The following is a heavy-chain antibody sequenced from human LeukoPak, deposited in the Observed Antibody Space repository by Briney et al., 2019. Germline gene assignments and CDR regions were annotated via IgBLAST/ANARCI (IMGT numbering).Heavy chain of an antibody. CDR2: IKEDGSEK. CDR3: AREGAVPGNPFDY. CDR1: GFTFSVFW. D-gene: IGHD6-19*01. Sequence: GGSLRLSCVDSGFTFSVFWMGWVRRAPGKGLEWVATIKEDGSEKYYVDSVKGRFTISRDNAKNTLYLEMSSLRAEDTAVYYCAREGAVPGNPFDYWGQGTLVTVSS. J-gene: IGHJ4*02. V-gene: IGHV3-7*01.